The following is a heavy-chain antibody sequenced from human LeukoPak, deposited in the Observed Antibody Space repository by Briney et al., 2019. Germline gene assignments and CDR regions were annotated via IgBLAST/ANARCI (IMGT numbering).Heavy chain of an antibody. CDR1: GYTLTELS. CDR3: ARGYGGSQGMDV. Sequence: ASVKVSCKVSGYTLTELSMHWVRQAPGKGLEWMRGFDPEDGETIYAQKFQGRVTMTEDTSTDTAYMELSSLRSEDTAVYYCARGYGGSQGMDVWGQGTTVTVSS. V-gene: IGHV1-24*01. J-gene: IGHJ6*02. D-gene: IGHD4-23*01. CDR2: FDPEDGET.